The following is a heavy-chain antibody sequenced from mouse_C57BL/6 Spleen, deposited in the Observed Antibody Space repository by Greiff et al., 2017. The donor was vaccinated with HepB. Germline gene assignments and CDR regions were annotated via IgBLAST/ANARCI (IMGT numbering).Heavy chain of an antibody. CDR1: GFNIKDYY. CDR2: IDPEDGDT. D-gene: IGHD2-4*01. Sequence: VQLQQSGAELVRPGASVKLSCTASGFNIKDYYMHWVKQRPEQGLEWIGRIDPEDGDTDYAPKFQGKATMTADTSSNTAYLQLSSLTSEDTAVYYCTSYDYGFSFAYWGQGTLVTVST. V-gene: IGHV14-1*01. J-gene: IGHJ3*01. CDR3: TSYDYGFSFAY.